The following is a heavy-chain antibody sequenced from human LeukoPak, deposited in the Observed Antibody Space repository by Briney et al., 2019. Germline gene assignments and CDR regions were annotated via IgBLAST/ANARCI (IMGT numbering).Heavy chain of an antibody. CDR3: AKSYLTMVRGVIITGGALNY. Sequence: PGGSLRLSCAASGFTFSSYAMSWVRQAPGKGLEWVSAISGSGGSTYYADSVKGRFTISRDNSKNTLYLQMNSLRAEDTAVNYCAKSYLTMVRGVIITGGALNYWGQGTLVTVSS. D-gene: IGHD3-10*01. J-gene: IGHJ4*02. V-gene: IGHV3-23*01. CDR1: GFTFSSYA. CDR2: ISGSGGST.